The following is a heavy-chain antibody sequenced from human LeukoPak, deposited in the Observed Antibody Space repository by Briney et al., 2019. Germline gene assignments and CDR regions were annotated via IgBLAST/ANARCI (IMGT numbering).Heavy chain of an antibody. CDR3: TIDYDYAWGSFRLAY. D-gene: IGHD3-16*02. CDR1: GFPFKNDW. J-gene: IGHJ4*02. Sequence: PGGSLRLSCVASGFPFKNDWMTWVRQTSGKGLERIGRIKSQTDGGTTDYAAPLKGRFTISRDDSKNTLYLQMNSLETEDTGVYYCTIDYDYAWGSFRLAYWGQGALVTVSS. V-gene: IGHV3-15*01. CDR2: IKSQTDGGTT.